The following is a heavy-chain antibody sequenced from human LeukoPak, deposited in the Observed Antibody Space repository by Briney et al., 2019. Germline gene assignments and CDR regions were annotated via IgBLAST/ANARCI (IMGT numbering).Heavy chain of an antibody. CDR2: ILNDERNK. J-gene: IGHJ5*02. CDR1: GFTFSSYA. Sequence: PGGSLRLSCAASGFTFSSYAMSWVRQAPGKGLEWVAVILNDERNKWYADSVKGRFTISRDNAKNSLYLQMNSLRAEDTAVYYCARDRYSSGATNWFDPWGQGTLVTVSS. CDR3: ARDRYSSGATNWFDP. D-gene: IGHD6-19*01. V-gene: IGHV3-30*03.